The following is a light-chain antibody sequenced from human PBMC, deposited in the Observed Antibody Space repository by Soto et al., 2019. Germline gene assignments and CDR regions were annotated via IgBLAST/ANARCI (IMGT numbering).Light chain of an antibody. CDR2: DAS. CDR1: QSVNSTY. V-gene: IGKV3-20*01. CDR3: HQFGGSPPYT. Sequence: EIVLTQSPGTLSLSPGERATLSCRVSQSVNSTYLAWYQQKPGQAPRLLIYDASSRATGIPDRFSGSGSVTDFALTISRLEPEDFAVFYCHQFGGSPPYTFGQGTKLEIK. J-gene: IGKJ2*01.